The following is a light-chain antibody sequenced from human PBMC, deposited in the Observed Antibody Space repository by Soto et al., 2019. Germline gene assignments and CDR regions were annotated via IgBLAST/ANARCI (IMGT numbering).Light chain of an antibody. CDR1: SSNFGAGYD. CDR3: QSYDSSLSGYV. Sequence: QSVLTQPPSVSGAPGQTVTISCTGSSSNFGAGYDVHWYQQLPGTAPKLLIYGNNNRPSGVPDRFSGSKSGTSASLAITGLQAEDEGDYYCQSYDSSLSGYVFGTGTKVTVL. CDR2: GNN. V-gene: IGLV1-40*01. J-gene: IGLJ1*01.